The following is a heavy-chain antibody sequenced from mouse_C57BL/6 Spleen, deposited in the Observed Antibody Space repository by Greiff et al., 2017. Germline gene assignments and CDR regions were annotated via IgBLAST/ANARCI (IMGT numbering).Heavy chain of an antibody. CDR1: GYTFTSYW. CDR3: ASIYYGNYYFDY. V-gene: IGHV1-59*01. D-gene: IGHD2-1*01. Sequence: QVQLKQPGAELVRPGTSVKLSCKASGYTFTSYWMHWVKQRPGQGLEWIGVIDPSDSYTNYNQKFKGKATLTVDTSSSTAYMQLSSLTSEDSAVYYCASIYYGNYYFDYWGQGTTLTVSS. CDR2: IDPSDSYT. J-gene: IGHJ2*01.